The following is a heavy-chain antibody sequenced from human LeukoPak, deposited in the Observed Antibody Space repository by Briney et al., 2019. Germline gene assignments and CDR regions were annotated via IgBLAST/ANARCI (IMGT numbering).Heavy chain of an antibody. D-gene: IGHD4-17*01. CDR1: GFTFSSYS. CDR2: ISSSSSTI. V-gene: IGHV3-48*01. Sequence: GGSLRLSCAASGFTFSSYSMNWVRQAPGKGLEWVSYISSSSSTIYYADSVKGRFTISRDNAKNSLYLQMNSLRAEDTAVYYCARDFTTGTWGQGTLVTVSS. CDR3: ARDFTTGT. J-gene: IGHJ5*02.